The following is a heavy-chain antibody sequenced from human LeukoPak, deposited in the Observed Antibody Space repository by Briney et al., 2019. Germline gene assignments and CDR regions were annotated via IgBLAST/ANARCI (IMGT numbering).Heavy chain of an antibody. V-gene: IGHV4-39*07. Sequence: SETLSLTCTVSGGSISSSSYYWGWIRQPPGKGLEWIGSIYYSGSTYYHPSLKSRVTISVDTSKNQFSLKLSSVTAADTAVYYCATSGGYDSSGYYYFDWGQGTLVTVSS. D-gene: IGHD3-22*01. J-gene: IGHJ4*02. CDR1: GGSISSSSYY. CDR3: ATSGGYDSSGYYYFD. CDR2: IYYSGST.